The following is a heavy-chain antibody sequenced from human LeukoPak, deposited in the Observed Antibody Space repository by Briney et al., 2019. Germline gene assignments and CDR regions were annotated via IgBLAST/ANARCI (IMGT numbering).Heavy chain of an antibody. CDR1: GDSISSYY. J-gene: IGHJ3*02. CDR3: ARDLSSSDDAFDI. CDR2: IYYSGSS. V-gene: IGHV4-59*01. D-gene: IGHD6-13*01. Sequence: PSETLSLTCAVSGDSISSYYWSWIRQPPGKGLEWIGYIYYSGSSNYNPSLKSRVTMSVDTSKNQFSLKLSSVTAADAAVYYCARDLSSSDDAFDIWGQGTMVTVSS.